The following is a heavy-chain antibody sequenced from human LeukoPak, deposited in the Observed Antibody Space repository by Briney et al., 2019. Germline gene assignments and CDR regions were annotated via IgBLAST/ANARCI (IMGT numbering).Heavy chain of an antibody. CDR2: IGGSGDNT. V-gene: IGHV3-23*01. J-gene: IGHJ4*02. Sequence: PGGSLRLSCVASGFTFSSYGMSWVRQAPGKGLEWVSGIGGSGDNTNYADSVKGRFTISRDNSKNTLYLEMNSLRAEDTAVYYCAKDLYTSNNYRFDYWGQGTLVTVSS. D-gene: IGHD5-24*01. CDR1: GFTFSSYG. CDR3: AKDLYTSNNYRFDY.